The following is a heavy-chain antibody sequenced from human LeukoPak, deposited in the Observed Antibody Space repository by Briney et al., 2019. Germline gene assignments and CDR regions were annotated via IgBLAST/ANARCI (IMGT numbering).Heavy chain of an antibody. CDR1: GFTFSSYA. D-gene: IGHD4-11*01. CDR3: AKGTYSNYVPIDY. Sequence: GGSLRLSCAASGFTFSSYAMSWVRQAPGKGLEWVSAISGSGGSTYYADSVKGRFTISRDNPKNTLYLQMNSLRAEDTAVYYCAKGTYSNYVPIDYWGQGTLVTVSS. V-gene: IGHV3-23*01. J-gene: IGHJ4*02. CDR2: ISGSGGST.